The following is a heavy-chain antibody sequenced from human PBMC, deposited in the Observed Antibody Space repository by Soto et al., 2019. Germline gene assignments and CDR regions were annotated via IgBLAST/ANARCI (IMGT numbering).Heavy chain of an antibody. CDR2: IKNNANSYAI. D-gene: IGHD7-27*01. J-gene: IGHJ3*01. CDR1: GFSFSDHY. V-gene: IGHV3-72*01. Sequence: EVHLVESGGGLVQPGGPLRLSCAASGFSFSDHYMDWVRQAPGKGLGRVARIKNNANSYAIEYAASVKGRFTISRDDSKNSLYLQMNSLRTQDTAIYYCVRVKLGPQPIKAFDAWGQGTMVTVSS. CDR3: VRVKLGPQPIKAFDA.